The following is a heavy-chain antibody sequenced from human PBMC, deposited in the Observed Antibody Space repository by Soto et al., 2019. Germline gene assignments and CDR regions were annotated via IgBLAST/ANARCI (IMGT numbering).Heavy chain of an antibody. CDR2: ITGSGGDT. J-gene: IGHJ4*02. CDR1: GFTFSNYA. D-gene: IGHD6-19*01. CDR3: AKYPQKWLVLFAY. Sequence: GGSLRLSCAASGFTFSNYAMSWVRQAPGKGLEWVSAITGSGGDTYYADSVKGRFTISRDNSKNTLYLQMNSLRAEDTAVYYCAKYPQKWLVLFAYWGQGTLVTVSS. V-gene: IGHV3-23*01.